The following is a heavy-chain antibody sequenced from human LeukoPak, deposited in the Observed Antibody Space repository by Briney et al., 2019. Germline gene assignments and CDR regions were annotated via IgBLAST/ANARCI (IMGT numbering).Heavy chain of an antibody. J-gene: IGHJ4*02. CDR1: GYTFTSYG. D-gene: IGHD3-16*01. V-gene: IGHV1-18*01. CDR3: ARVRDLMITFGGVIYFDY. CDR2: ISAYNGNT. Sequence: EASVTVSFTASGYTFTSYGISWVRQAPGQGLEGMGWISAYNGNTNYAQKLQGRVTMTTDTSTSTAYMELRSLRSDDTAMYYCARVRDLMITFGGVIYFDYWGQGTLVTVSS.